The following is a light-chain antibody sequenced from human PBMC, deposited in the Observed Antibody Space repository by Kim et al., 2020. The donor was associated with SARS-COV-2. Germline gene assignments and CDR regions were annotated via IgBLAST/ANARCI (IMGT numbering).Light chain of an antibody. CDR2: GAS. Sequence: EIVMTQSTATLSVSPGERATLSCRASQSVSTNLAWYQQKPGQAPRLLMYGASTRATGIPARFSGSGSGTEFTLIISSLQSEDFAVYYCQQYNNWPPMYTFGQGTKLEI. J-gene: IGKJ2*01. CDR3: QQYNNWPPMYT. CDR1: QSVSTN. V-gene: IGKV3-15*01.